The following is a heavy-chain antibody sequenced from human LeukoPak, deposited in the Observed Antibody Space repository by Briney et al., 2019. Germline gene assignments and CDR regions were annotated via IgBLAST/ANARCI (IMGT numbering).Heavy chain of an antibody. CDR2: IHKAGSES. J-gene: IGHJ4*02. D-gene: IGHD1-26*01. V-gene: IGHV3-7*01. Sequence: GGSLRLSCAASGFTFTNYWMTWVRQVPGKGLEWVANIHKAGSESYYVDSVKGRFAISRDNAKNSLYLQLSGLRVEDTAVYYCARVGAWELQRVFEYWGRGTLVTVSS. CDR3: ARVGAWELQRVFEY. CDR1: GFTFTNYW.